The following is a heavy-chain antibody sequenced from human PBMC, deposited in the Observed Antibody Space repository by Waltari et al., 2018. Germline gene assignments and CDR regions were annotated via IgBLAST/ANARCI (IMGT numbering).Heavy chain of an antibody. CDR3: ARDWGMTTVPPGLYYYYYMDF. Sequence: QVQLQESGPGLVKPSETLSLTCTVSGGSISSYSWSWIRTPAGKGLEWSGRLYTSGSTNYNPSRKSRVTMSVDTSKNQFSLKLSSVTAADTAVYYCARDWGMTTVPPGLYYYYYMDFWGKGTTVTISS. V-gene: IGHV4-4*07. CDR1: GGSISSYS. J-gene: IGHJ6*03. D-gene: IGHD4-17*01. CDR2: LYTSGST.